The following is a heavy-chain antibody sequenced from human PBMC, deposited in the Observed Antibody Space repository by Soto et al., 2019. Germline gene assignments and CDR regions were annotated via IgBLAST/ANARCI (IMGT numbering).Heavy chain of an antibody. J-gene: IGHJ6*02. CDR3: AYSRFLEWSLYGMDV. D-gene: IGHD3-3*01. V-gene: IGHV1-69*06. Sequence: SVKVSCKASGGTFSSYAISWVRQAPGQGLEWMGGIIPIFGTANYAQKFQGRVTITADKSTSTAYMELSSLRSEDTAVYYCAYSRFLEWSLYGMDVWGQGTTVTVSS. CDR1: GGTFSSYA. CDR2: IIPIFGTA.